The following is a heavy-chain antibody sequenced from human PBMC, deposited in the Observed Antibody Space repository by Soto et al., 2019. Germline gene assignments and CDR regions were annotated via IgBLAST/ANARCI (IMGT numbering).Heavy chain of an antibody. Sequence: GGSLRLSCAASGFTFSSYAMSWVRQAPGKGLEWVSAISGSGGSTYYADSVKGRFTISRDNSKNTLYLQMNSQRAEDSAVYYCAKVGQGYVEGYFDYWGQGTMVTVSS. J-gene: IGHJ4*02. CDR2: ISGSGGST. CDR3: AKVGQGYVEGYFDY. CDR1: GFTFSSYA. D-gene: IGHD3-16*01. V-gene: IGHV3-23*01.